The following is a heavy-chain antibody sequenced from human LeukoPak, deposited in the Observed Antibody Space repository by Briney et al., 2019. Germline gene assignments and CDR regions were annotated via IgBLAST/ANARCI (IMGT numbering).Heavy chain of an antibody. CDR3: AREDADDAFDI. Sequence: GGSLRLSCAASGFTFSSYEMHWVRQAPGKGLEWVSYISSSGSPIYYADSVKGRFTISRDNAKNSVYLQMNSLRAEDTAVYHCAREDADDAFDIWGQGTMVTVSS. CDR2: ISSSGSPI. V-gene: IGHV3-48*03. CDR1: GFTFSSYE. J-gene: IGHJ3*02.